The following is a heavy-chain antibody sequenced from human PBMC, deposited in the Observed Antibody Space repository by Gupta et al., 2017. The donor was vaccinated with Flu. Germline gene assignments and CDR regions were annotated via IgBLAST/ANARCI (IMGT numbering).Heavy chain of an antibody. D-gene: IGHD2-15*01. CDR1: GFTFSSYG. CDR2: ISYDGSNK. V-gene: IGHV3-30*18. Sequence: QVQLVESGGGVVQPGRSLRLSCAASGFTFSSYGMHWVRQAPGKGLEWVAVISYDGSNKYYADSVKGRFTISRDNSKNTLYLQMNSLRAEDTAVYYCAKDRRFVVVVAATNYYYGMDVWGQGTTVTVSS. CDR3: AKDRRFVVVVAATNYYYGMDV. J-gene: IGHJ6*02.